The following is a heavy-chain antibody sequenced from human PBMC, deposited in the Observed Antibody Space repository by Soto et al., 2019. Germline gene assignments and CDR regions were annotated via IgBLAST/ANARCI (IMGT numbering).Heavy chain of an antibody. CDR3: AGPGDYDETSGYGIAV. J-gene: IGHJ6*02. V-gene: IGHV3-64*01. CDR2: ISSNGGST. Sequence: EVQLVESGGGLVQPGGSLRLSCAASGFTFSNYAMHWVRQAPGKGLEYVSVISSNGGSTYYANSVKGRFTISKDNTKNTLYPQMGSLRARDMEVYYCAGPGDYDETSGYGIAVWGQGTTVTDSS. D-gene: IGHD3-22*01. CDR1: GFTFSNYA.